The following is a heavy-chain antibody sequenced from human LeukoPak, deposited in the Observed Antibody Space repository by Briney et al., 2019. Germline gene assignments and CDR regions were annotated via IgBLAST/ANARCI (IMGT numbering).Heavy chain of an antibody. CDR3: AKDARGQGTGDY. CDR1: GFTFSSYG. V-gene: IGHV3-30*18. Sequence: HPGRSLRLSCAASGFTFSSYGMHWVRQAPGKGLEWVAVISYDGSNKYYADSVKGRFTISRDNSKNTLYLQMNSLRAEDTAVYYCAKDARGQGTGDYWGQGTLVTVSS. CDR2: ISYDGSNK. D-gene: IGHD3-10*01. J-gene: IGHJ4*02.